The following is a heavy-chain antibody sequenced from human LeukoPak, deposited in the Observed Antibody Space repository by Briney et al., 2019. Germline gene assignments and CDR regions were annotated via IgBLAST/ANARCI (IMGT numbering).Heavy chain of an antibody. V-gene: IGHV3-23*01. Sequence: GGSLRLSCAASGFTFSSIAMSWVRQAPDRGLEWVSTISGSGGGTYYADSVKGRFTISRDDSKNTLYLQMNSLRADDTAVYYCAKDLGRYRNNFFDYWGQGNLVTVSS. D-gene: IGHD1-26*01. CDR3: AKDLGRYRNNFFDY. J-gene: IGHJ4*02. CDR2: ISGSGGGT. CDR1: GFTFSSIA.